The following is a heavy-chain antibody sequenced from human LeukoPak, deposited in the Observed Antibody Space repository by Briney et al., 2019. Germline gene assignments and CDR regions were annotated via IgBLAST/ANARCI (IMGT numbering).Heavy chain of an antibody. CDR1: GFTFSNAW. CDR3: TTPRGYYDRSPFDY. V-gene: IGHV3-15*01. CDR2: IKSKTDGETT. J-gene: IGHJ4*02. Sequence: GGSLRLSCAASGFTFSNAWMTWVRQAPGKGLEWVGHIKSKTDGETTDYAAPVKGRFTISRDDSKNTLYLQMDSLKIEDTAIYYCTTPRGYYDRSPFDYWGQGTLVTVSS. D-gene: IGHD3-22*01.